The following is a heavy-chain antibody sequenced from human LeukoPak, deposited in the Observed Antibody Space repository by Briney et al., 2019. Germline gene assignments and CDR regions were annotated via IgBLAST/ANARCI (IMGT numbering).Heavy chain of an antibody. V-gene: IGHV4-59*08. Sequence: SETLSLTCTVSGGSISSYYWSWIRQPPGKGLEWIGYIYYSGSTNYNPSLKSRVTISVGTPKNQFSLKLSSVTAADTAVYYCARHGIYDFWSGYYTFSDDNYGMDVWGQGTTVTVSS. CDR1: GGSISSYY. CDR3: ARHGIYDFWSGYYTFSDDNYGMDV. J-gene: IGHJ6*02. D-gene: IGHD3-3*01. CDR2: IYYSGST.